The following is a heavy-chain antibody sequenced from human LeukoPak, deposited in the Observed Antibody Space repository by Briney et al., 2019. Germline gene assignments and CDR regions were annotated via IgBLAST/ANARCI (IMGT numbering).Heavy chain of an antibody. D-gene: IGHD3-10*01. J-gene: IGHJ6*03. CDR2: INPSGGST. V-gene: IGHV1-46*01. CDR3: ATDQNGYGYYYGSGNHYYMDV. CDR1: GYTFTSYY. Sequence: ASVKVSCKASGYTFTSYYMHWVRQAPGQGLGWMGIINPSGGSTSYAQKFQGRVTMTEDTSTDTAYMELSSLRSEDTAVYYCATDQNGYGYYYGSGNHYYMDVWGKGTTVTVSS.